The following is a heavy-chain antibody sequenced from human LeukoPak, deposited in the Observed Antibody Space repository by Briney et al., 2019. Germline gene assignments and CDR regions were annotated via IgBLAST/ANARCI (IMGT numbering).Heavy chain of an antibody. V-gene: IGHV3-53*01. CDR1: GFSVSNNY. J-gene: IGHJ4*02. CDR2: IYGDGRT. CDR3: ARGRGLGVVSPYFDY. Sequence: GGSLRLSCVVSGFSVSNNYVIWVRQAPGNGLERVSVIYGDGRTSHSASVRGRFTISRDNSKNIVSLQMNNLRAEDTAVYYCARGRGLGVVSPYFDYWGQGTLVTVSS. D-gene: IGHD3-3*01.